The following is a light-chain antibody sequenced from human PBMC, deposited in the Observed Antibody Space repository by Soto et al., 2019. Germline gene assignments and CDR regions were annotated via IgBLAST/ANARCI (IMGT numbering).Light chain of an antibody. CDR2: GNS. V-gene: IGLV1-40*01. CDR1: SSNIGAGYD. J-gene: IGLJ2*01. Sequence: QSVLTQPPSVSGAPGQRVTISCTGSSSNIGAGYDVHWYQQLPGTAPKLLIYGNSNRPSGVPDRFSGSKSGTSASLAITGLQAEDEADSYCQSYASSLSVVFGGGTKVTVL. CDR3: QSYASSLSVV.